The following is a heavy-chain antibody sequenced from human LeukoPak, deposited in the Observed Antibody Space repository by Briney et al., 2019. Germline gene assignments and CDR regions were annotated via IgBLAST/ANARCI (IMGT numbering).Heavy chain of an antibody. D-gene: IGHD7-27*01. CDR3: ARELLGIWFDP. CDR2: ISSGSRTI. V-gene: IGHV3-48*01. Sequence: PGGSLRLSCAASGFTVSSNYMNWVRQAPGKGLEWVSYISSGSRTIDYADSVKGRFTISRDNAKNSLYLQMNSLRAEDTAVYYCARELLGIWFDPWGQGTLVTVSS. J-gene: IGHJ5*02. CDR1: GFTVSSNY.